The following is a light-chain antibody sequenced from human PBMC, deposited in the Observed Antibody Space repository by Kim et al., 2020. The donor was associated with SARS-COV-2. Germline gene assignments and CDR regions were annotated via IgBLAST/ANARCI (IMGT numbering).Light chain of an antibody. J-gene: IGLJ2*01. CDR2: RNN. Sequence: LTQPPSVSKGLRQTATLTCTGNSNNVGNQGAAWLQQHQGHPPKLLSYRNNNRPSGISERLSASRSGNTASLTITGLQPEDEADYYCSAWGSSLSAVVFGGGTKLTVL. V-gene: IGLV10-54*01. CDR1: SNNVGNQG. CDR3: SAWGSSLSAVV.